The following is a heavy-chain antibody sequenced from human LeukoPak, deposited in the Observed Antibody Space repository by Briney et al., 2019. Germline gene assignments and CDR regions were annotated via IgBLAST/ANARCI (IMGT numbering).Heavy chain of an antibody. CDR1: GFTFSSYA. CDR3: ARDVIWFYYGSEYYFDY. V-gene: IGHV4-34*01. J-gene: IGHJ4*02. D-gene: IGHD3-10*01. Sequence: GSLRLSCAASGFTFSSYAMSWVRQAPGKGLEWIGEINHSGSTNYNPSLKSRVTISVDTSKNQFSLKLSSVTAADTAVYYCARDVIWFYYGSEYYFDYWGQGTLVTVSS. CDR2: INHSGST.